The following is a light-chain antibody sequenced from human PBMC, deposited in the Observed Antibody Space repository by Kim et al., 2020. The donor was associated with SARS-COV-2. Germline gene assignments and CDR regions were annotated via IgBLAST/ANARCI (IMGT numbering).Light chain of an antibody. CDR1: SSNMGNNY. V-gene: IGLV1-51*01. CDR3: GTWDSSLSAGV. CDR2: DNN. J-gene: IGLJ2*01. Sequence: GHKVTRSCSGSSSNMGNNYVTWYQQLPGTAPKLLIYDNNKRPSGIPDRFSGSKSGTSATLGITGLQTGDEADYYCGTWDSSLSAGVFGGGTQLTVL.